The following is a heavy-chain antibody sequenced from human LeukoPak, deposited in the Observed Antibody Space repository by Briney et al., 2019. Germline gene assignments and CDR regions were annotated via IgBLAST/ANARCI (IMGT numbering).Heavy chain of an antibody. Sequence: ASETLSLTCTVSGGSISSYYWSWIRQPPGKGLEWIGYIYYSGSTNYNPSLKSRVTISVDTSKNQFSLKLSSVTAADTAVYYCARISYGNYGGHFDYWGQGTLVTVSS. J-gene: IGHJ4*02. V-gene: IGHV4-59*01. CDR2: IYYSGST. D-gene: IGHD4-11*01. CDR3: ARISYGNYGGHFDY. CDR1: GGSISSYY.